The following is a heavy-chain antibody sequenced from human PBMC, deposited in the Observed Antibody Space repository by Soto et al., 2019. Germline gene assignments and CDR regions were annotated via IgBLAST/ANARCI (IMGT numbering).Heavy chain of an antibody. J-gene: IGHJ5*02. CDR1: GGSISSSSYY. V-gene: IGHV4-39*01. CDR2: IYYSGST. Sequence: QLQLQESGPGLVKPSETLSLTCTVSGGSISSSSYYWGWIRQPPGKGLEWIGSIYYSGSTYYNPSLKSRVTISVDTSKNQFSLKLSSVTAADTAVYYCARRGIVVVPAARGNWFDPWGQGTLVTVSS. D-gene: IGHD2-2*01. CDR3: ARRGIVVVPAARGNWFDP.